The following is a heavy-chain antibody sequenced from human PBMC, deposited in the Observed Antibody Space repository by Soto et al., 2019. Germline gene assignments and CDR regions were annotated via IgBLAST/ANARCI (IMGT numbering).Heavy chain of an antibody. CDR3: ARLPGIAAAADY. D-gene: IGHD6-13*01. CDR2: VNPSGGST. J-gene: IGHJ4*02. V-gene: IGHV1-46*01. CDR1: GYTFTSYY. Sequence: ASVKVSCKASGYTFTSYYMHWVRQAPGQGLEWMGIVNPSGGSTSYAQKFQGRVTMTRDTSTSTVYMELSSLRSEDTAVYYCARLPGIAAAADYWGQGTLVTVSS.